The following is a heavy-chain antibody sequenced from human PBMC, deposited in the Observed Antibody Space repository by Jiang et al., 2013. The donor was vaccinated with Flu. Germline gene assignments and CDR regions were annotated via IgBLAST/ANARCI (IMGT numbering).Heavy chain of an antibody. V-gene: IGHV3-9*01. J-gene: IGHJ4*02. CDR1: GFRFDDYA. Sequence: RLSCAASGFRFDDYAMHWVRQAPGKGLEWVSGITWNSGTLGYADSVRGRFTISRDNAKGSLFLQMDSLRAEDTAVYYCAKDISVAGVGLDYWGQGTLVTVSS. CDR2: ITWNSGTL. CDR3: AKDISVAGVGLDY. D-gene: IGHD6-19*01.